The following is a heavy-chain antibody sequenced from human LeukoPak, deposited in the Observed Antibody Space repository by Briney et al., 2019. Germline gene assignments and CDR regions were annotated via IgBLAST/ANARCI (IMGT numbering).Heavy chain of an antibody. Sequence: GSLRLSCAASGFIFSNYAMSWIRQPPGKGLEWIGEINHSGSTNYNPSLKSRVTISVDTSKNQFSLKLSSVTAADTAVYYCARSPYYYGSGSYLNWFDPWGQGTLVTVSS. CDR1: GFIFSNYA. CDR2: INHSGST. CDR3: ARSPYYYGSGSYLNWFDP. V-gene: IGHV4-34*01. J-gene: IGHJ5*02. D-gene: IGHD3-10*01.